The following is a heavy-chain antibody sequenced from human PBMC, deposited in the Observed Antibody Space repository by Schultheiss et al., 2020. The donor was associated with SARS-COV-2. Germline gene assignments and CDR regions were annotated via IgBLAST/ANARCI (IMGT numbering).Heavy chain of an antibody. Sequence: GSLRLSCAVYGGSFSGYYWSWIRQPPGKGLEWIGEINHSGSTNYNPSLKSRVTISVDTSKNQFSLKLSSVTAADTAVYYCARLGYCSSTSCLGRYFQHWGQGTLVTVSS. J-gene: IGHJ1*01. D-gene: IGHD2-2*01. CDR1: GGSFSGYY. CDR2: INHSGST. CDR3: ARLGYCSSTSCLGRYFQH. V-gene: IGHV4-34*01.